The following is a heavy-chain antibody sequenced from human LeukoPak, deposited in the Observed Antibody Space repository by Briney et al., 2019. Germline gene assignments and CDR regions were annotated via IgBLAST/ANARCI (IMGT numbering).Heavy chain of an antibody. J-gene: IGHJ3*02. V-gene: IGHV3-21*01. CDR1: GFTFSSYS. D-gene: IGHD2-2*02. Sequence: PGGSLRLSCAASGFTFSSYSMNWVRQAPGKGLEWVSSISSSSSYIYYADSVKGRFTISRDNAKNSLYLQMDSLRAEDTAVYYCARVEDIVVVPAAIGVGAFDIWGQGTMVTVSS. CDR2: ISSSSSYI. CDR3: ARVEDIVVVPAAIGVGAFDI.